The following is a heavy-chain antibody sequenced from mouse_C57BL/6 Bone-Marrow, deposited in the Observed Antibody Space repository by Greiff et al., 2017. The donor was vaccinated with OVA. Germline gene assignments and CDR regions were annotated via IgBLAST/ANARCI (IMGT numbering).Heavy chain of an antibody. V-gene: IGHV1-81*01. D-gene: IGHD1-1*01. CDR3: ARGGLTTVPDY. Sequence: VQLQQSGAELARPGASVKLSCKASGYTFTSYGISWVKQRTGQGLEWIGEIYPRSGNTYYNEKFKGKATLTADKSSSTAYMELCSLTSEDSAVYFCARGGLTTVPDYWGQGTTLTVSS. J-gene: IGHJ2*01. CDR2: IYPRSGNT. CDR1: GYTFTSYG.